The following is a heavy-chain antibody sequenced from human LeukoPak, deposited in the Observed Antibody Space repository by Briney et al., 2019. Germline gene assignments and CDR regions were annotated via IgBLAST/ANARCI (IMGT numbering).Heavy chain of an antibody. V-gene: IGHV4-59*02. CDR2: IYYSGRT. D-gene: IGHD2/OR15-2a*01. CDR3: ARKNDFEI. J-gene: IGHJ3*02. CDR1: GDSVSGYY. Sequence: SETLSLTCAVSGDSVSGYYWTWMRQPPGKGLEWIGCIYYSGRTYYNPSLKSRVTISVDMSKNQFSLRLTSVTAAGTAVYYCARKNDFEIWGQGTLVTVSS.